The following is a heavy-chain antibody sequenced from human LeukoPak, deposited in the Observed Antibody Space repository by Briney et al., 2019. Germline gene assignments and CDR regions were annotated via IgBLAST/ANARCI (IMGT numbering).Heavy chain of an antibody. D-gene: IGHD3-10*01. J-gene: IGHJ4*02. V-gene: IGHV3-30-3*01. CDR2: ISSGGVYE. CDR1: GFTFTNYA. CDR3: ARDSTYYYDSGSSGPHYFDN. Sequence: GGSLRLSCAASGFTFTNYAMYWVRQAPGKGLDWVSTISSGGVYEYYADSVKGRFTISRDNSKNTLYLQLNSLGPEDTAVYYCARDSTYYYDSGSSGPHYFDNWGQGTLVTVSS.